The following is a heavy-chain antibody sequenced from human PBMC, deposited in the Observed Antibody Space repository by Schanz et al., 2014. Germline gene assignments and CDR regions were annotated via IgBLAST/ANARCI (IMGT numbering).Heavy chain of an antibody. CDR1: GFTLSNYA. J-gene: IGHJ6*03. D-gene: IGHD3-10*01. Sequence: MQLVESGGGLVKPGGSLRLSCAAPGFTLSNYAMHWVRQAPGKGLEWVSFIYIGGNTYYADSVKGRFTISRDNSKNTVYLQMNSLRPEDTALYYCAKGSRSGSKVMDVWGKGTTVTVSS. CDR2: IYIGGNT. CDR3: AKGSRSGSKVMDV. V-gene: IGHV3-66*01.